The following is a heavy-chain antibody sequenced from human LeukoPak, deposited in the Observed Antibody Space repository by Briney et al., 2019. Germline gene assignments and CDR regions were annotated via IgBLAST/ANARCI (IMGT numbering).Heavy chain of an antibody. Sequence: GGSLRLSCAASGFTFGNYWMHWVRHAPGKGPVWVSRILRDGTYTTYADSVKGRFTISRDNAKNTLYLQMNSLRVEDTAIYYCARDDQFDIWGQGTMVTVSS. J-gene: IGHJ3*02. CDR2: ILRDGTYT. CDR1: GFTFGNYW. V-gene: IGHV3-74*01. CDR3: ARDDQFDI.